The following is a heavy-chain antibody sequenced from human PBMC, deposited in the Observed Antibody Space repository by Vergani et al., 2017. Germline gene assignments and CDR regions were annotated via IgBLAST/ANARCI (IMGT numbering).Heavy chain of an antibody. V-gene: IGHV3-23*04. D-gene: IGHD3-10*01. CDR2: ISGSGVSA. CDR3: AKQYFVSGNYLFDY. J-gene: IGHJ4*02. CDR1: GFTFDDYT. Sequence: EVQLVESGGVVVQPGGSLRLSCAASGFTFDDYTMNWVRQAPGKGLEWVSGISGSGVSAYYTDSVKGRFTISRDNSKNMLFLQMNNLRTEDTAIYYCAKQYFVSGNYLFDYGGQGTLFTVSS.